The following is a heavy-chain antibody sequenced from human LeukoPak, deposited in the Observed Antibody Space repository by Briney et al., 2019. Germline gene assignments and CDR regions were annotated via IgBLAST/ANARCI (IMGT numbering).Heavy chain of an antibody. Sequence: GGSLRLSCGASGFXFSSFEVNWVRQAPGKGLEWISHISHTFDIKYADSVKGRFTISRDNAKNSQYLQMNSLRAEDTAVYYCARVNDILTGYYLGGAFDPWGQGTLVTVSS. CDR1: GFXFSSFE. CDR3: ARVNDILTGYYLGGAFDP. V-gene: IGHV3-48*03. D-gene: IGHD3-9*01. J-gene: IGHJ5*02. CDR2: ISHTFDI.